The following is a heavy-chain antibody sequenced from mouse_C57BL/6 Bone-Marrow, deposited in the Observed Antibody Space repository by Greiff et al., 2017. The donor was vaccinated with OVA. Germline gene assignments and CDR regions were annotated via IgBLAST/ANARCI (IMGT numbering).Heavy chain of an antibody. J-gene: IGHJ1*03. D-gene: IGHD1-1*01. CDR3: AGWDYYGSSPQWYFDV. Sequence: EVQLQQSGPELVKPGASVKISCKASGYSFTDYNMNWVKQSNGKSLEWIGVINPNYGTTSYNQKFKGKATLTVDQSSSTAYMQLNSLTSEDSAVYYCAGWDYYGSSPQWYFDVWGTGPRSPSPQ. V-gene: IGHV1-39*01. CDR1: GYSFTDYN. CDR2: INPNYGTT.